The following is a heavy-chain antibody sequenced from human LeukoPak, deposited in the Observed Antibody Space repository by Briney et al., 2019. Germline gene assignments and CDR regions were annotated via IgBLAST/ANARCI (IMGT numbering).Heavy chain of an antibody. CDR3: AREAAYYDSSGYYVY. D-gene: IGHD3-22*01. Sequence: PGGALRLSCAASGFTFSSYSKKLGRHAPGEGLGLGSSISSSSSYIYYADSVKGRFTISRDNAKNSLYLQMNSLRAEDTAVYYCAREAAYYDSSGYYVYWGQGTLVTVSS. V-gene: IGHV3-21*01. CDR2: ISSSSSYI. J-gene: IGHJ4*02. CDR1: GFTFSSYS.